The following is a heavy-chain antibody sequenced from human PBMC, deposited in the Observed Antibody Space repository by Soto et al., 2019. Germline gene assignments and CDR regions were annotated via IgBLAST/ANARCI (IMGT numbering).Heavy chain of an antibody. V-gene: IGHV5-51*01. CDR3: AASIFYYGMDV. J-gene: IGHJ6*02. CDR1: GYPFTHYF. Sequence: GESLKLSCTGSGYPFTHYFSCWVRQMPGKGPEWMGIIYPGDSDTKYNPSFKGQVTISADKSITTTYLQWSSLKASDTAIYYCAASIFYYGMDVWGQGTTVTVSS. CDR2: IYPGDSDT.